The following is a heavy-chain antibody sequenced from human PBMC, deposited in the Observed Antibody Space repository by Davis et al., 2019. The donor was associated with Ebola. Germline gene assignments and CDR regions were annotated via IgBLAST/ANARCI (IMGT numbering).Heavy chain of an antibody. CDR2: IYPGDSDT. Sequence: GESLKIPCKGSGYSFTSYWIGWVRQMPGKGLEWMGIIYPGDSDTRYSPSFQGQVTISADKSISTAYLQWRSLQASDAAMYYCAISYCGGNCFSEHYFDYWGQGTLVTVSS. V-gene: IGHV5-51*01. J-gene: IGHJ4*02. CDR3: AISYCGGNCFSEHYFDY. D-gene: IGHD2-21*01. CDR1: GYSFTSYW.